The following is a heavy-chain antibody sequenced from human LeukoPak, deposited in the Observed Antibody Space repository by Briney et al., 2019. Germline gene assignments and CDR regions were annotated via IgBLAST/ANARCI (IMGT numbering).Heavy chain of an antibody. CDR2: ISSSSSYT. CDR3: ARVEGDCSSTSCYLFDY. CDR1: GFTFSDYY. D-gene: IGHD2-2*01. V-gene: IGHV3-11*06. Sequence: GSLRLSCAASGFTFSDYYTSWIRQAPGKGLEWVSYISSSSSYTNYADSVKGRFTISRDNAKNSLYLQMNSLRAEDTAVYYCARVEGDCSSTSCYLFDYWGQGTLVTVSS. J-gene: IGHJ4*02.